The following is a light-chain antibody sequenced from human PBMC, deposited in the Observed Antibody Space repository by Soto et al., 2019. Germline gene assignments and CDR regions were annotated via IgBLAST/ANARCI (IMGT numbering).Light chain of an antibody. Sequence: AIQMTQSPSSLSASVGDRVTITCRASQGIRNDLDWFQQKPGKAPKPLIYAASNLQSGVPARFSGSGSGTDFTLTISSLQPEDFDTYYCLHKYFYPLTFGHGTKVDIK. J-gene: IGKJ3*01. CDR3: LHKYFYPLT. CDR1: QGIRND. CDR2: AAS. V-gene: IGKV1-6*01.